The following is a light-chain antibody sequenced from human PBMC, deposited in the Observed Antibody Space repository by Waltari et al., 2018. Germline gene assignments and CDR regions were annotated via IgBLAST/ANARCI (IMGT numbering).Light chain of an antibody. CDR2: KGN. CDR1: SGSLSTTSY. J-gene: IGLJ3*02. Sequence: QTVVTQEPSLSVSPGGTVTLTCTLSSGSLSTTSYATWYQQPPGQAPRTLVYKGNSRSAVVPDRFSGSILGNKAALTITGAQADDECDYYCSLYMGSGIWVFGGGTKLTVL. V-gene: IGLV8-61*01. CDR3: SLYMGSGIWV.